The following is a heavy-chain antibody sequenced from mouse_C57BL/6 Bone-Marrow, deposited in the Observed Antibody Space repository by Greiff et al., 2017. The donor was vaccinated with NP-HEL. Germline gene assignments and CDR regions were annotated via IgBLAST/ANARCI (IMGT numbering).Heavy chain of an antibody. CDR3: ARELGQDYFDY. Sequence: EVKLQESGGGLVKPGGSLKLSCAASGFTFSDYGMHWVRQAPEKGLEWVAYISSGSSTIYYADTVKGRVTISRDNAKNTLFLQMTSLRSEDTAMYYCARELGQDYFDYWGQGTTLTVSS. CDR1: GFTFSDYG. J-gene: IGHJ2*01. D-gene: IGHD4-1*01. CDR2: ISSGSSTI. V-gene: IGHV5-17*01.